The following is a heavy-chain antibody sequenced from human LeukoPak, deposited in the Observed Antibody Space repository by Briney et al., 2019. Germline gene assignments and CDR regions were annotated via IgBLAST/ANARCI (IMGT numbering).Heavy chain of an antibody. CDR1: GLIFSSYT. CDR3: ARDPGRYYDRFDY. V-gene: IGHV3-21*01. D-gene: IGHD1-26*01. Sequence: PGGSLRLSCAASGLIFSSYTMNWFRQAPGKGLEWVSSISSSSRIYYADSVKGRFTISRDNAKNSLYLQMNSLRAEDTAMYYCARDPGRYYDRFDYWGQGILVTVSS. J-gene: IGHJ4*02. CDR2: ISSSSRI.